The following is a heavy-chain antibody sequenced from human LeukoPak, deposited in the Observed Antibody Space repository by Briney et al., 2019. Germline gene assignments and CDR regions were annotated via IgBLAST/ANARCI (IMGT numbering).Heavy chain of an antibody. Sequence: PGGSLRLSCAASGFTFSSYAMSWVRQAPGKGLEWVSAISGSGGSTYYADSVKGRFTISRDNSKNTLYLQMNSLRAEDTAVYYCAKDRDSSGYYYYFDYWGQGTLVTVSS. CDR2: ISGSGGST. CDR3: AKDRDSSGYYYYFDY. CDR1: GFTFSSYA. J-gene: IGHJ4*02. D-gene: IGHD3-22*01. V-gene: IGHV3-23*01.